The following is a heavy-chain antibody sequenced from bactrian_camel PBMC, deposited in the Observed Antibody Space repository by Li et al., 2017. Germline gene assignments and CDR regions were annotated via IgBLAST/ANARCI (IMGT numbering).Heavy chain of an antibody. V-gene: IGHV3S1*01. CDR3: LKGGPMWYVEYNY. J-gene: IGHJ4*01. CDR2: IDSGGRWT. D-gene: IGHD2*01. CDR1: EFSLSRTY. Sequence: VQLVESGGGLVQPRGSLRLSCQASEFSLSRTYMSWVRLASGKGLEWVSGIDSGGRWTLYAVSVKGRFTISRDDAKSTLYLLLNSLKTEDAATYYCLKGGPMWYVEYNYWGPGTQVTVS.